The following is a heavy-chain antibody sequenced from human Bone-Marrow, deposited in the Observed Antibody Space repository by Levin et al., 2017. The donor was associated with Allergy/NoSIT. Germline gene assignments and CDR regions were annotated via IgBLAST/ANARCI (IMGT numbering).Heavy chain of an antibody. J-gene: IGHJ6*02. CDR1: GGSINSDLYY. V-gene: IGHV4-31*03. CDR3: ARDASTSAFYGMDV. CDR2: IYHSGNT. D-gene: IGHD6-6*01. Sequence: SETLSLTCTVSGGSINSDLYYWSWIRQHPEKGLEWIGYIYHSGNTYYNPSLKSRVAISVDTSNNQFSLKLTSVTAADTAVYYCARDASTSAFYGMDVWGQGTTVTVSS.